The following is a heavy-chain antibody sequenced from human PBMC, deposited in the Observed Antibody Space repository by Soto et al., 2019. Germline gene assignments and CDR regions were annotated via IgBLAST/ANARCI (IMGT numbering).Heavy chain of an antibody. CDR2: ISWNSGGI. Sequence: EVQLVESGGGLVQPGRSLRLSCAASGFTLENFALHWVRQAPGKGLEWVSGISWNSGGIRYADSVKGRFTISRDNAKKFLYLQMDSLRVEDSARYYCVKDRTWDLIMLYFDYWGQGTLVTVSS. CDR3: VKDRTWDLIMLYFDY. D-gene: IGHD2-8*01. CDR1: GFTLENFA. J-gene: IGHJ4*02. V-gene: IGHV3-9*01.